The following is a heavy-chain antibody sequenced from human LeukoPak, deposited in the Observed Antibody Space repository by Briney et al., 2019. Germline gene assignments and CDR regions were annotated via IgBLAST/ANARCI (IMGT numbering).Heavy chain of an antibody. J-gene: IGHJ4*02. D-gene: IGHD3-16*02. Sequence: SETLSLTCTVSGGSISSYYWSWIRQPAGKGLEWIGRIYTSGSTNYNPSLKSRVTISVDTSKNQFSLKLSSVTAADTAVYYCARSIMITFGGVIEDYFDYWGQGTLVTVSS. CDR3: ARSIMITFGGVIEDYFDY. V-gene: IGHV4-4*07. CDR2: IYTSGST. CDR1: GGSISSYY.